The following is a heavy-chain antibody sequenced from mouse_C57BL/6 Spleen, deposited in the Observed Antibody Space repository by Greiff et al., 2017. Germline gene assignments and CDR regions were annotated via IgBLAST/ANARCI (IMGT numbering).Heavy chain of an antibody. CDR3: ARDRGVTTGFAY. V-gene: IGHV5-4*01. D-gene: IGHD2-2*01. CDR1: GFTFSSYA. CDR2: ISDGGSYT. Sequence: EVMLVESGGGLVKPGGSLKLSCAASGFTFSSYAMSWVRQTPEKRLEWVATISDGGSYTYYPDNVKGRFTISRDNANNNLYLQMSHLKSEDTAMYYCARDRGVTTGFAYWGQGTLVTVAA. J-gene: IGHJ3*01.